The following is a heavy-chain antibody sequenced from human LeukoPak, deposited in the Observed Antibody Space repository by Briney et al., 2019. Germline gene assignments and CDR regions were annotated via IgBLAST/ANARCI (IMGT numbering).Heavy chain of an antibody. V-gene: IGHV3-23*01. CDR3: ARSTVGTSCCTAVDY. Sequence: GGSLRLSCAASGFTFSTYAMTWVRQAPGKGLEWASGISAGGDRTYYADSVKGRSTISRDNSKNTLYLQMNSLRAEDTAEYYCARSTVGTSCCTAVDYWGQGTLVTVSS. D-gene: IGHD1-26*01. CDR1: GFTFSTYA. CDR2: ISAGGDRT. J-gene: IGHJ4*02.